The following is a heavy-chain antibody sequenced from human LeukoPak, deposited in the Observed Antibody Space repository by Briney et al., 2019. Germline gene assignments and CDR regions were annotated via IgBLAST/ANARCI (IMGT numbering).Heavy chain of an antibody. CDR1: GFTFNSYA. CDR3: AKGKKWELLPSDY. D-gene: IGHD1-26*01. Sequence: GGSLRLSCAASGFTFNSYAMSWVRQAPGKGLEWVSAISGSGGSTYYADSVKGRFTISRDNSKNTLYLQMNSLRAEDTAVYYCAKGKKWELLPSDYWGQGTLVTVCS. CDR2: ISGSGGST. V-gene: IGHV3-23*01. J-gene: IGHJ4*02.